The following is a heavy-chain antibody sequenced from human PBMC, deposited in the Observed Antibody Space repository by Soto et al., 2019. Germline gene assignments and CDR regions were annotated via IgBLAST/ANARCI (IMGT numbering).Heavy chain of an antibody. D-gene: IGHD3-10*01. CDR3: VRQGFGALHGLVDV. CDR1: GGSLSGYY. J-gene: IGHJ6*02. V-gene: IGHV4-34*01. Sequence: SETLSLTCAVYGGSLSGYYWTWIRQPPGKGLEWIGEINHSGSTNYNPSLKSRVTISLDTSKNQFSLNLNTLTAADTAVYYCVRQGFGALHGLVDVWGQGTTVTVSS. CDR2: INHSGST.